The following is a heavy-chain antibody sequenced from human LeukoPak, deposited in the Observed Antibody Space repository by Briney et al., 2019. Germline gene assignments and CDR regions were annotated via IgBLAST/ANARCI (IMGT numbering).Heavy chain of an antibody. CDR2: IKQDGSDK. J-gene: IGHJ3*01. CDR3: VRGSGWLTSH. CDR1: GFTFSSYW. D-gene: IGHD6-19*01. V-gene: IGHV3-7*04. Sequence: PGGSLRLSCAASGFTFSSYWMNWVRQAPGKGLEWAANIKQDGSDKNYVDSVKGRFTISRDNAKDSLYLQMNGLRADDTAVYYCVRGSGWLTSHWGQGTMVTVSS.